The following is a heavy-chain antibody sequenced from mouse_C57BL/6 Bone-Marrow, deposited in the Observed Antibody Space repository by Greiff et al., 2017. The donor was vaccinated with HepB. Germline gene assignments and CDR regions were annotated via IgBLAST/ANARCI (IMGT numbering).Heavy chain of an antibody. CDR1: GFSLTSYG. D-gene: IGHD5-1*01. Sequence: QVQLQQSGPGLVQPSQSLSITCTVSGFSLTSYGVHWVRQSPGKGLEWLGVIWRGGSTDYNAAFMSRLSITKDNSKSQVFFKMNSLQADDTAIYYCAKNPLPGHGGFAYWGQGTLVTVSA. CDR2: IWRGGST. CDR3: AKNPLPGHGGFAY. J-gene: IGHJ3*01. V-gene: IGHV2-5*01.